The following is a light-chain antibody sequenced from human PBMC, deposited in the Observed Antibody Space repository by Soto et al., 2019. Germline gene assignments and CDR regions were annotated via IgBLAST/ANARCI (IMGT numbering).Light chain of an antibody. V-gene: IGLV1-40*01. CDR3: QSYDSSLLGYAV. J-gene: IGLJ7*01. CDR2: GNN. Sequence: QAVVTQPPSVSGAPGQRVTISCTGSSSNIGAGYDVHWYQQLPGTAPKLLIYGNNNRPSGVPDRFSGSKSGTSASLAITGLQAEDEADYFCQSYDSSLLGYAVFGGGTQLTVL. CDR1: SSNIGAGYD.